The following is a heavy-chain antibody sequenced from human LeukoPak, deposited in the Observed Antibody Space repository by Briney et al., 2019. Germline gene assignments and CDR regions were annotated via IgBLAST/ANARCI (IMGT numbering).Heavy chain of an antibody. D-gene: IGHD2-15*01. CDR1: GFTVSSKY. V-gene: IGHV3-30*18. CDR3: AKETHQMVAKSFDS. Sequence: GGSLRLSCAASGFTVSSKYMSWVRQAPGKGLEWVAVVAYDGRTQYYADSVKGRFTISRDNSRNTLSLQMDSLRADDTAFYYCAKETHQMVAKSFDSWGLGTLVTVSS. CDR2: VAYDGRTQ. J-gene: IGHJ4*02.